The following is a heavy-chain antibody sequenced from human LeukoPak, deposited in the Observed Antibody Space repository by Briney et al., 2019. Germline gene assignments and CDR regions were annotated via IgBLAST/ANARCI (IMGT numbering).Heavy chain of an antibody. J-gene: IGHJ4*02. CDR3: ARATTVAGFDY. CDR1: GFTFSSYD. V-gene: IGHV3-13*01. D-gene: IGHD6-19*01. CDR2: IGTAGDT. Sequence: GGSLRLSCAASGFTFSSYDMHWVRQATGKGLEWVSAIGTAGDTYYPGSVKGRFTISRENAKNSLYPQMNSLRAGDTAVYYCARATTVAGFDYWGQGTLVTVSS.